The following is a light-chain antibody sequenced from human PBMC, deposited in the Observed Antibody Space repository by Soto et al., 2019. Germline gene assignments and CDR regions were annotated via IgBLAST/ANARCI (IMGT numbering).Light chain of an antibody. V-gene: IGKV1-5*03. Sequence: DIQMTQSPSTLSASVGDRVTITCRASQSISSWLDWYQKKPGKAPKLLIYKASSLESGVPSRFSGSGSGTEFSLSISSRQPDDFATYYCQQYNSYITFGQGTKLEIK. CDR2: KAS. CDR3: QQYNSYIT. J-gene: IGKJ2*01. CDR1: QSISSW.